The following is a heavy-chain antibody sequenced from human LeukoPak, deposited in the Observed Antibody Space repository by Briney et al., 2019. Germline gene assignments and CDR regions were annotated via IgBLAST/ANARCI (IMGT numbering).Heavy chain of an antibody. Sequence: PGESLKVSCKASGYTFTSYGISWVRQAPGQGLEWMGWISAYNGNTNYAQKLQGRVTMTTDTSTSTAYMELRSLRSDDTAVYYCARDIDGFAVVRGVMWFDPWGQGTLVTVSS. CDR2: ISAYNGNT. D-gene: IGHD3-10*01. J-gene: IGHJ5*02. V-gene: IGHV1-18*01. CDR3: ARDIDGFAVVRGVMWFDP. CDR1: GYTFTSYG.